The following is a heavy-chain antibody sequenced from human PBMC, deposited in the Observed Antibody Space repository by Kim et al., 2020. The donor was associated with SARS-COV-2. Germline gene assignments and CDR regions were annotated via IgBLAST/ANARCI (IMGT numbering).Heavy chain of an antibody. D-gene: IGHD2-2*02. J-gene: IGHJ6*02. V-gene: IGHV4-34*01. CDR3: ARNPKSRCSSTSCYRGNGMDV. CDR1: GGSFSGYY. Sequence: SETLSLTCAVSGGSFSGYYLSWIRQPPGKGLEWIGEITHSGSTNYNPSLKSRVTITIDTSKNQFSLKLSSVTAADTSVYYCARNPKSRCSSTSCYRGNGMDVWGQGTTVTVSS. CDR2: ITHSGST.